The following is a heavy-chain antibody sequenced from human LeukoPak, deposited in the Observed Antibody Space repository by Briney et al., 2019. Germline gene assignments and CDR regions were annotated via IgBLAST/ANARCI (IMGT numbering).Heavy chain of an antibody. V-gene: IGHV4-34*01. D-gene: IGHD6-19*01. CDR2: INHSGST. J-gene: IGHJ6*03. CDR1: GGSFSGYY. CDR3: VXVGXYXSGXSHRDYYYYMDV. Sequence: SETLSLTCAVYGGSFSGYYWSWIRQPPGKGLEWIGEINHSGSTKYNPSLKSRVTISVGTSKNQFSLKLSSVTAADTAVYYCVXVGXYXSGXSHRDYYYYMDVWGKGTTVTVSS.